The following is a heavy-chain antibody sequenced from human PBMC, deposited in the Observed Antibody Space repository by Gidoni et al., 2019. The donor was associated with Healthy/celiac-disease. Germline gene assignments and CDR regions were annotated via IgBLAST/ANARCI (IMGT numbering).Heavy chain of an antibody. CDR3: AREGGGDIVVVVAATDAFDI. CDR1: GFTFSRDW. Sequence: EVQLVESGGGLVQPGGSLRLSCAASGFTFSRDWMSWVRQAPGKGLEWVANIKQDGSEKYYVDSVKGRFTISRDNAKNSLYLQMNSLRAEDTAVYYCAREGGGDIVVVVAATDAFDIWGQGTMVTVSS. J-gene: IGHJ3*02. D-gene: IGHD2-15*01. V-gene: IGHV3-7*05. CDR2: IKQDGSEK.